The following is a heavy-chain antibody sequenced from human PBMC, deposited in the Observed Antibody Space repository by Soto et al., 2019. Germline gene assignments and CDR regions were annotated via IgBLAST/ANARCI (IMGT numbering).Heavy chain of an antibody. CDR3: ANDRSSGWLENYDY. J-gene: IGHJ4*02. CDR1: GFTFSTYG. CDR2: MSYDGSKK. Sequence: QVQLVESGGGVVQPGRALRRSCAASGFTFSTYGMHWVRQAPGKGLEWVAVMSYDGSKKYYADSVKGRFTISKDNTKNTLYLQMNSLRAEDTAVYYCANDRSSGWLENYDYWGQGTLVTVSS. D-gene: IGHD6-19*01. V-gene: IGHV3-30*18.